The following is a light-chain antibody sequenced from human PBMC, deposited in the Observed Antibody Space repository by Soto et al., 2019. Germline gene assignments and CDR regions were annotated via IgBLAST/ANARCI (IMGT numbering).Light chain of an antibody. J-gene: IGKJ1*01. CDR3: QQYGRSPRT. CDR1: QSVSSTY. CDR2: AAS. Sequence: EIVLTQSPGALSLSPGERATLSCRASQSVSSTYLAWYQQKPGQAPRLLIYAASSRATGIPDRFSGGGSGTDFTLTIHRLEPEDSAVYYCQQYGRSPRTFGQGTKVEIK. V-gene: IGKV3-20*01.